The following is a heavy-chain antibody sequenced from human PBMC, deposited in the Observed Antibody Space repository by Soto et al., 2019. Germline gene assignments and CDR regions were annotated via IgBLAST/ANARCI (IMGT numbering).Heavy chain of an antibody. V-gene: IGHV3-33*01. CDR2: IWYDGSNK. Sequence: GESLKISCAASGFTFSSYGMHWVRQAPGKGLEWVAVIWYDGSNKYYADSVKGRFTISRDNSKNTLYLQMNSLRAEDTAVYYCARGDSSGYYYVHYYYGMDVWGQGTTVTVSS. CDR3: ARGDSSGYYYVHYYYGMDV. J-gene: IGHJ6*02. CDR1: GFTFSSYG. D-gene: IGHD3-22*01.